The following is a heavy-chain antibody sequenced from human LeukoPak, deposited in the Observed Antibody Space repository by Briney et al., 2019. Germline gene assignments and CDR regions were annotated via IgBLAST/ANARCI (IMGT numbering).Heavy chain of an antibody. V-gene: IGHV3-74*01. J-gene: IGHJ4*02. D-gene: IGHD3-10*01. CDR1: GFTFGSPW. CDR3: AGDEDYYGSGSYFDY. CDR2: INSDGSAT. Sequence: GGSLRLSCAASGFTFGSPWMHWVRQAPGKGLVWVSRINSDGSATAYADSVKGRFTISRDNAENTLYLQMNSLRAEDTAVYYCAGDEDYYGSGSYFDYWGQGTLVTVSS.